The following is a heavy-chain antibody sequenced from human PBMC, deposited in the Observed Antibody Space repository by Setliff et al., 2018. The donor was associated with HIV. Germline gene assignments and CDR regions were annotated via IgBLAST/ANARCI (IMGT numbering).Heavy chain of an antibody. V-gene: IGHV1-2*06. Sequence: ASVKVSCKASGYIFTDYYMHWVRQAPGQELGWMGRINPNSGGTNYAQKFQGRVTMTRDTSISTAYTELSRLRSDDTAVYYCARVLRRDGYNKNWFDPWGQGTLVTVSS. CDR3: ARVLRRDGYNKNWFDP. J-gene: IGHJ5*02. CDR2: INPNSGGT. D-gene: IGHD5-12*01. CDR1: GYIFTDYY.